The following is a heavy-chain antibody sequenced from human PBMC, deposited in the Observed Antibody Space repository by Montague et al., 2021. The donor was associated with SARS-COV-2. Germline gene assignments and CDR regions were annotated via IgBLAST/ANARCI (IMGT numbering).Heavy chain of an antibody. CDR3: VREVASRWYGGVLDSHKFFDP. CDR2: IWSDGTHK. J-gene: IGHJ5*02. V-gene: IGHV3-33*01. D-gene: IGHD6-13*01. Sequence: SLRLSCAASGFTLSTYDMHWVRQAPGKGLEWVATIWSDGTHKYYGDSVKGRFSISRDISQNTLFLQLISPRAEDTAVYYCVREVASRWYGGVLDSHKFFDPWGQGALVTVSS. CDR1: GFTLSTYD.